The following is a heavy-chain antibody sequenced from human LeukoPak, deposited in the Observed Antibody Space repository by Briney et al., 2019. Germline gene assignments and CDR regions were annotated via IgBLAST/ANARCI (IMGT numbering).Heavy chain of an antibody. CDR2: IKEDGSER. CDR3: GRAEHDWGSDY. V-gene: IGHV3-7*03. Sequence: PGGSLRLSCEGSAFIFSGHWMNWVRQTPGKGLEWVASIKEDGSERQYVDSVKGRFSISRDNTKGSLFLQLNSLRAEDTAVYYCGRAEHDWGSDYWGQGTLVTVSS. CDR1: AFIFSGHW. J-gene: IGHJ4*02. D-gene: IGHD3-9*01.